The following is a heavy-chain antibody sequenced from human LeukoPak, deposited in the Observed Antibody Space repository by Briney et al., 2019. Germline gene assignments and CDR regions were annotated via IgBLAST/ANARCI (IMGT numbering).Heavy chain of an antibody. Sequence: GSLRLSCAASGFTVSNNYMAWVRQAPGKGLEWVAVISYDGSNKYYADSVKGRFTISRDNSKNTLYLQMNSLRAEDTAVYYCARDSGSYYPIFDCWGQGTLVTVSS. CDR1: GFTVSNNY. D-gene: IGHD1-26*01. CDR2: ISYDGSNK. CDR3: ARDSGSYYPIFDC. V-gene: IGHV3-30*03. J-gene: IGHJ4*02.